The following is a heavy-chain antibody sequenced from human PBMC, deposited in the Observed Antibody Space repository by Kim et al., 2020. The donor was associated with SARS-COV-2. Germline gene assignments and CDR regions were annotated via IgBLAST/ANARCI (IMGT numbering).Heavy chain of an antibody. J-gene: IGHJ4*02. V-gene: IGHV4-61*01. CDR3: AGGRSVRGVIAGDGDY. Sequence: SETLSLTCTVSGGSVSSGSYYWSWIRQPPGKGLEWIGYIYYSGSTNYNPSLKSRVTISVDTSKNQFSLKLSSVTAADTAVYYCAGGRSVRGVIAGDGDYWGQGTLVTVSS. D-gene: IGHD3-10*01. CDR2: IYYSGST. CDR1: GGSVSSGSYY.